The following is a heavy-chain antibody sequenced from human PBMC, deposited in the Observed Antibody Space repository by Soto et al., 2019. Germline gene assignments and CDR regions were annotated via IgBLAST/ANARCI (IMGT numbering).Heavy chain of an antibody. J-gene: IGHJ3*02. CDR1: GYNFNNYW. CDR2: IHPSKSST. D-gene: IGHD4-17*01. Sequence: EVQVVQSGAEVKKPGESLKISCKVSGYNFNNYWIAWVRQTPGKGLEWMGIIHPSKSSTRYSPSFEGQVTISADESISTAYLQWSSLKASDTAMYYCARDLDYGGNSETFYIWGQGTMVTVSS. CDR3: ARDLDYGGNSETFYI. V-gene: IGHV5-51*03.